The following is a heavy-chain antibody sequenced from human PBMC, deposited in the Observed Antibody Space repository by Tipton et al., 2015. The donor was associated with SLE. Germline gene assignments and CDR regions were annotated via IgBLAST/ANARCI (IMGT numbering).Heavy chain of an antibody. CDR2: IYYSGST. Sequence: TLSLTCTVSGGSISSNNYYWGWIRQPPGKGLEWIGYIYYSGSTNYNPSLKSRVTISVDTSKNQFSLKLSSVTAADTAVYYCARDGYSSGWYERDDYWGQGTLVTVSS. CDR3: ARDGYSSGWYERDDY. J-gene: IGHJ4*02. CDR1: GGSISSNNYY. D-gene: IGHD6-19*01. V-gene: IGHV4-61*05.